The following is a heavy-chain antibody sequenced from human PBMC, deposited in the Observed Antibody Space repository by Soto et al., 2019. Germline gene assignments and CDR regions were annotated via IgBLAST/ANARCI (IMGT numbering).Heavy chain of an antibody. J-gene: IGHJ5*01. CDR2: ISSSTSYV. CDR3: ARDPSEGRVGNWFES. D-gene: IGHD2-2*01. Sequence: GGSLRLSCAASGFTFSRYGMNWVRQAPGKGLEWVSSISSSTSYVYYADSVKGRFSVSRDNAKKILYLEMYALRTEDTAVYYCARDPSEGRVGNWFESWGQGTLVTVSS. V-gene: IGHV3-21*01. CDR1: GFTFSRYG.